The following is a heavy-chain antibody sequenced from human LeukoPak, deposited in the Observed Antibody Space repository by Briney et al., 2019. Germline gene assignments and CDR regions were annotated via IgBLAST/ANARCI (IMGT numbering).Heavy chain of an antibody. Sequence: SQTLSLTCAISGDSVSNNIATWNWVRQSPSRGLEWLGRTYYRSRWGNDYAISVKSRITINPDTSRNQFSLQLNSVTPEDTAVYYCARDAYYDSSGALDYWGQGTLVTVSS. CDR1: GDSVSNNIAT. V-gene: IGHV6-1*01. D-gene: IGHD3-22*01. CDR3: ARDAYYDSSGALDY. J-gene: IGHJ4*02. CDR2: TYYRSRWGN.